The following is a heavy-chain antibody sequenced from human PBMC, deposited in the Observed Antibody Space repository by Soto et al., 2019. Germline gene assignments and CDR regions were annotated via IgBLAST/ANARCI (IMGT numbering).Heavy chain of an antibody. Sequence: GESLKISCXGSGYSFTSNWIGWVRQMPGKGLEWMGIIYPGDSDTRYSPSFQGQVTISADKSISTAYLQWSSLKASDTAMYYCARRLVGGNLMDTFDIWGQGTMVTV. CDR3: ARRLVGGNLMDTFDI. V-gene: IGHV5-51*01. J-gene: IGHJ3*02. CDR2: IYPGDSDT. CDR1: GYSFTSNW. D-gene: IGHD6-19*01.